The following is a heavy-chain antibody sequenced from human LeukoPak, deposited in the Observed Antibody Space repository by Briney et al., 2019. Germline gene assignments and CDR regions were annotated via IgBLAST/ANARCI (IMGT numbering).Heavy chain of an antibody. CDR2: IYPGDSDT. V-gene: IGHV5-51*01. D-gene: IGHD2-2*01. J-gene: IGHJ4*02. CDR1: GNIFTTYW. CDR3: ATSSVIVVVPVFDY. Sequence: GESLKISCKGSGNIFTTYWIGWVRQMPGKGLEWMGIIYPGDSDTRYSPSFQGQVTISADKSISTAYLQWSSLKASDTAMYYCATSSVIVVVPVFDYWGQGTLVTVSS.